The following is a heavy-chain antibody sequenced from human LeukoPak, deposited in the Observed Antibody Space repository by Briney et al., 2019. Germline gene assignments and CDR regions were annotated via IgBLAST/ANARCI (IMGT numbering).Heavy chain of an antibody. Sequence: PSGTLSLTRTVSGGSISRINWWNWVRQPPGRGLEWIGEIYHTGSTNYNPSLRSRLTMSVGKPRNQFSLRLSSVTAADTAVYYCVAYCSGGNCLDYWGQGTLVTVSS. CDR1: GGSISRINW. CDR3: VAYCSGGNCLDY. V-gene: IGHV4-4*02. D-gene: IGHD2-15*01. J-gene: IGHJ4*02. CDR2: IYHTGST.